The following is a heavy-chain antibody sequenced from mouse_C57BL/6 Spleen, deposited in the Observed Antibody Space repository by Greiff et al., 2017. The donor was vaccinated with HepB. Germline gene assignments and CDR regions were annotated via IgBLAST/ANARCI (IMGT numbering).Heavy chain of an antibody. CDR1: GFTFTDYY. V-gene: IGHV7-3*01. CDR2: IRNKANGYTT. CDR3: ARSPYGNYGFYFDY. D-gene: IGHD2-10*02. J-gene: IGHJ2*01. Sequence: EVKLVESGGGLVQPGGSLSLSCAASGFTFTDYYMSWVRQPPGKALEWLGFIRNKANGYTTEYSASVKGRFTISRDNSQSILYLQMNASRAEDSATYYCARSPYGNYGFYFDYWGQGTTLTVSS.